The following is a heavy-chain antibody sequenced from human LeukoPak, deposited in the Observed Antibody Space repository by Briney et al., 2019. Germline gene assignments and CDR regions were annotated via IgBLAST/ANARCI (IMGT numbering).Heavy chain of an antibody. CDR3: ARWNYYDSSGYSY. Sequence: PSETLSLTCAVYGGSFSGYYWSWIRQPPGKGLEWIGEINHSGSTNYNPSLKSRVTISVDTSKNQFSLKLSSVTAADTAVYYCARWNYYDSSGYSYWGQGTLVTVSS. CDR2: INHSGST. J-gene: IGHJ4*02. D-gene: IGHD3-22*01. CDR1: GGSFSGYY. V-gene: IGHV4-34*01.